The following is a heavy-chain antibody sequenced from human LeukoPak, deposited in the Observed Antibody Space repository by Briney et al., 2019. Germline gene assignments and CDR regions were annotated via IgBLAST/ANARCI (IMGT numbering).Heavy chain of an antibody. V-gene: IGHV1-2*02. CDR3: TSGGFDSSGYYYLDY. D-gene: IGHD3-22*01. Sequence: ASVKVSCKASGYTFTGYYMHWVRQAPGQGLEWMGWINPNSGGTNYAQKFQGRVTMTRDTSISTACMELSRLRSDDTAVYYCTSGGFDSSGYYYLDYWGQGTLVTVSS. J-gene: IGHJ4*02. CDR1: GYTFTGYY. CDR2: INPNSGGT.